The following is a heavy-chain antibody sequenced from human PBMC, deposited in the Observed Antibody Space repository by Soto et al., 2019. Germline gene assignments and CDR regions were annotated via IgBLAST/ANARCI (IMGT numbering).Heavy chain of an antibody. Sequence: QVQLQESGPGLVKPSETLSLTCTVSGGSISSYYWSWIRQPPGKGLEWIGYIYYSGSTNYNPSLKSRVTISVDTSNNQFSLKLSSVTAADTAVYYCARDGLEAYGDYYYGMDVWGQGTTVTVSS. CDR2: IYYSGST. CDR1: GGSISSYY. CDR3: ARDGLEAYGDYYYGMDV. V-gene: IGHV4-59*01. J-gene: IGHJ6*02. D-gene: IGHD4-17*01.